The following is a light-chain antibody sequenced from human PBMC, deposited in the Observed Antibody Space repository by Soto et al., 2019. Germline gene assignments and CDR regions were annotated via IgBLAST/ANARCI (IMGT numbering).Light chain of an antibody. Sequence: QSALTQPASVSGSPGQSITISCTGTSRDVGASQSVAWYQHNPGKAPKLMIYDVSIRPSGVSSRFSGSKSANTASLSISGLQAEDEADYYCSSYTTSSTLVFGTGTKLTVL. CDR2: DVS. J-gene: IGLJ1*01. V-gene: IGLV2-14*01. CDR3: SSYTTSSTLV. CDR1: SRDVGASQS.